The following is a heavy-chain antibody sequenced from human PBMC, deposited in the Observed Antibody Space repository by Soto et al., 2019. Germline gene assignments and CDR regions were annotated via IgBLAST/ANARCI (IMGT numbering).Heavy chain of an antibody. Sequence: EVQLLESGGGLVQAGGSLRLSCAASGFTFSSFAMNWVRQAPGKGLEWVSDISGSSGHTYYADSVKGRFIMSRDNSKNTLYLQMDSLSADDTAVYYCARGPSEYIWGSYLRYCDSWGQGSLVTVSS. V-gene: IGHV3-23*01. CDR1: GFTFSSFA. CDR2: ISGSSGHT. D-gene: IGHD3-16*02. CDR3: ARGPSEYIWGSYLRYCDS. J-gene: IGHJ4*02.